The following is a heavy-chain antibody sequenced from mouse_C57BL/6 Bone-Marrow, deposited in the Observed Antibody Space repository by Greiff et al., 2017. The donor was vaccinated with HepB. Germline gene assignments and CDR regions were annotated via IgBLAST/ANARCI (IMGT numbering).Heavy chain of an antibody. CDR2: IDPSDSST. Sequence: QVQLQQPGAELVKPGASVKLSCKASGYTFTSYWMQWVKQRPGQGLEWIGEIDPSDSSTNYNQKFKGKATLTVDTSSSTASMQLSILTSEDSAVYYCARLGIYAMDYWGQGTSVTVSS. V-gene: IGHV1-50*01. CDR1: GYTFTSYW. CDR3: ARLGIYAMDY. D-gene: IGHD4-1*01. J-gene: IGHJ4*01.